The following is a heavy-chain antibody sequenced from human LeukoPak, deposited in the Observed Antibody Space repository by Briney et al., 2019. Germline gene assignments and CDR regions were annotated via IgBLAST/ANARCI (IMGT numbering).Heavy chain of an antibody. V-gene: IGHV4-39*07. J-gene: IGHJ4*02. CDR3: ARDIYDFWSGPYYFDY. CDR1: GGSISSYY. CDR2: IYYSGST. D-gene: IGHD3-3*01. Sequence: SETLSLTCTVSGGSISSYYWGWIRQPPGKGLEWIGSIYYSGSTYYNPSLKSRVTISVDTSKNQFSLKLSSVTAADTAVYYCARDIYDFWSGPYYFDYWGQGTLVTVSS.